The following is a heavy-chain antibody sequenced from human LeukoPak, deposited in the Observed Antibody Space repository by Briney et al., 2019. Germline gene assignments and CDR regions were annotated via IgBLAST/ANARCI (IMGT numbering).Heavy chain of an antibody. CDR3: ARDKGLPQAFDI. V-gene: IGHV4-59*01. CDR1: GVPLRSYY. CDR2: ISYSETT. D-gene: IGHD5/OR15-5a*01. Sequence: PSETLSLPCTVSGVPLRSYYLSWIRQPPGKGLDYMGYISYSETTSYNPSLKSRVTISVVTSKDEFSLQLTSVTAADTAVYYCARDKGLPQAFDIWGQGTMVTVSS. J-gene: IGHJ3*02.